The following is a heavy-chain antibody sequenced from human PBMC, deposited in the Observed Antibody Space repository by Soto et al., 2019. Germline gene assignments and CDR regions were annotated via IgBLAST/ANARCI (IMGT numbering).Heavy chain of an antibody. CDR1: GGSINSSSYY. CDR3: VHPSTVTTY. D-gene: IGHD4-17*01. CDR2: IYYSGST. J-gene: IGHJ4*02. Sequence: SETLSLTCTVSGGSINSSSYYGGWIRQPPGKGLEWIGSIYYSGSTYYNPSLKSRVTISVDTSKNQFSLKLSSVTAADTAVYYCVHPSTVTTYWGQGTLVTVSS. V-gene: IGHV4-39*01.